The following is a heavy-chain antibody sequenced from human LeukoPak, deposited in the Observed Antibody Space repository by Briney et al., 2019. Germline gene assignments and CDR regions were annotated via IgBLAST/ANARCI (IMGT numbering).Heavy chain of an antibody. D-gene: IGHD2-21*02. Sequence: GGSLRLSCAASGFTFSSYSMNWVRQAPGKGLEWVSSISSSSSYIYYADSVKGRFTISRDNAKNSLYLQMNSLRAEDTAVYYCAKARSLTCGGDCYQIDYWGQGTLVIVSS. CDR2: ISSSSSYI. J-gene: IGHJ4*02. CDR1: GFTFSSYS. CDR3: AKARSLTCGGDCYQIDY. V-gene: IGHV3-21*04.